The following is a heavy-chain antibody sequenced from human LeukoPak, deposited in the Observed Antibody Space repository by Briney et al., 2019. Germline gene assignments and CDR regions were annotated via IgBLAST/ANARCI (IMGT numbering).Heavy chain of an antibody. V-gene: IGHV4-31*03. CDR2: IYYSGST. J-gene: IGHJ3*02. CDR1: GGFISSGSYY. CDR3: ARGRPLDAFDI. Sequence: SQTLSLTCTVSGGFISSGSYYWSWIRQHPGKGLEWIGYIYYSGSTYYNPSLKSRVTISVDTSKNQFSLKLSSVTAADTAVYYCARGRPLDAFDIWGQGTMVTVSS.